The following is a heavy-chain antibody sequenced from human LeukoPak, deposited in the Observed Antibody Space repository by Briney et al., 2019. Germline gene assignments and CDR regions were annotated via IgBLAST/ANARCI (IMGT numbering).Heavy chain of an antibody. CDR3: ARGPVSSSGFFDY. J-gene: IGHJ4*02. D-gene: IGHD3-22*01. CDR1: GFTFSSYG. V-gene: IGHV3-48*04. CDR2: VSSSGGTI. Sequence: PGGSLRLSCAASGFTFSSYGMHCVRQAPGKGLEWVSYVSSSGGTISYADSVKGRFSISRDNAKKSLYLQMNSLRAEDTAVYYCARGPVSSSGFFDYWGQGTLVTVSS.